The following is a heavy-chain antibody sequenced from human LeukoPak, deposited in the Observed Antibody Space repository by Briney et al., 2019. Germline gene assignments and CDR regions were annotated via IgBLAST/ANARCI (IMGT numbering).Heavy chain of an antibody. V-gene: IGHV4-61*01. J-gene: IGHJ3*02. CDR3: ARVPVGVGATGAFDI. D-gene: IGHD1-26*01. Sequence: PSETLSLTCTVSGYSIRSGYYWGWIRQPPGKGLEWIGYIYYSGSTNYNLSLKSRVTISVDTSKNQFSLKLSSVTAADTAVYYCARVPVGVGATGAFDIWGHGTMVTVSS. CDR1: GYSIRSGYY. CDR2: IYYSGST.